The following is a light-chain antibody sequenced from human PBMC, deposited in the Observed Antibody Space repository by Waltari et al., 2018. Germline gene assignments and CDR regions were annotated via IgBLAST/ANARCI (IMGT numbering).Light chain of an antibody. CDR1: ALPRKY. J-gene: IGLJ1*01. Sequence: SYELTQPPSVSVSPGQTASIACAGDALPRKYVYWYQQKPGQAPKLVIYEDNKRPSGISERFSASSSGTLATLSIAGAQIEDEADYYCCSYAGSYTYVFGTGTKVTAL. CDR2: EDN. CDR3: CSYAGSYTYV. V-gene: IGLV3-10*01.